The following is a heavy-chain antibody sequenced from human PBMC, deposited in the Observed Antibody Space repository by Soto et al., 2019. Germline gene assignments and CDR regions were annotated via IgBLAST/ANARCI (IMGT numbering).Heavy chain of an antibody. V-gene: IGHV3-23*01. J-gene: IGHJ3*02. CDR1: GFIFSEYA. CDR3: AKDFVSLNGVYDPFDI. D-gene: IGHD2-8*01. CDR2: IGGAGSNI. Sequence: EVQLLESGGGLVQPGGSLRLSCAASGFIFSEYAMTWVRQAPGKGLEWVSVIGGAGSNIHYADSVEGRFTVSRDDSKNTLYLRMDSLRVEDTAVYYCAKDFVSLNGVYDPFDIWGPGTKVTVSS.